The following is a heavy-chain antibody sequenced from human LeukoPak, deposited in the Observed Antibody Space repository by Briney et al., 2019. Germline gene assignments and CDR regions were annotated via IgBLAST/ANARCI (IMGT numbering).Heavy chain of an antibody. Sequence: PEGSLRLSCVASGFPFSDYYMSWIRPAPGKGLEWVSYISSSGGTIYYADSVKRRFTISRDNAKNSLYLQMNSLTAEYTAVYYCASRPGIAVDYWGQGTLVTVSS. D-gene: IGHD6-13*01. J-gene: IGHJ4*02. CDR2: ISSSGGTI. CDR1: GFPFSDYY. CDR3: ASRPGIAVDY. V-gene: IGHV3-11*01.